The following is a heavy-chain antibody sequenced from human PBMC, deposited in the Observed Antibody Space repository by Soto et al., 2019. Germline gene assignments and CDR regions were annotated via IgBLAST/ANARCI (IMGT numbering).Heavy chain of an antibody. CDR2: IYYSGST. J-gene: IGHJ4*02. Sequence: SETLSLTCTVSGGSVNSGIYYWSWVRQPPGKGLEWIGYIYYSGSTNYNPSLKSRVTISVDTSKNQFSLKLSSVTAADTAVYYCARAYSGSYFDYWGQGTLVTVSS. V-gene: IGHV4-61*01. D-gene: IGHD1-26*01. CDR3: ARAYSGSYFDY. CDR1: GGSVNSGIYY.